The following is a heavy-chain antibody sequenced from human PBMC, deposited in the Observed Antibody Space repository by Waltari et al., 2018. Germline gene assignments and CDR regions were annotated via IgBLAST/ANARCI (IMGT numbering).Heavy chain of an antibody. CDR1: GYTFTGYY. CDR3: ARDLGGSYSYGHPGWFDP. V-gene: IGHV1-2*02. CDR2: INPNSGGT. D-gene: IGHD5-18*01. Sequence: QVQLVQSGAEVKKPGASVKVSCKASGYTFTGYYMHWVRQAPGQGLEWMGWINPNSGGTNYAQKFQGRVTMTRDTSISTAYMELSRLRSDDTAVYYGARDLGGSYSYGHPGWFDPWGQGTLVTVSS. J-gene: IGHJ5*02.